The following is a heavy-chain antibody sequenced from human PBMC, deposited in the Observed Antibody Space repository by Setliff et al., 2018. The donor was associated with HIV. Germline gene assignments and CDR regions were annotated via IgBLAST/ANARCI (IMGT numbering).Heavy chain of an antibody. CDR2: ISGSGYP. CDR3: AKQRYYDGNDGFDV. V-gene: IGHV3-23*01. Sequence: GGSLRLSCVASGFTFSTYAINWVRLAPGKGLEWVSSISGSGYPYYADSVKGRFTISRDNSKNTLFLQMDSLRAEDTALYYCAKQRYYDGNDGFDVWGQGTMVTISS. D-gene: IGHD3-3*01. J-gene: IGHJ3*01. CDR1: GFTFSTYA.